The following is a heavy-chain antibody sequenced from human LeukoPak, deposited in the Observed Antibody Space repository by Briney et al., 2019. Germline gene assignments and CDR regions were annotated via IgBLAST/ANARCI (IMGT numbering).Heavy chain of an antibody. Sequence: SETLSLACSVHVHSISYSLWGSLPQPPAKVLGWVGSIYYSGSTNSDASLKGRLNISVDTSKNQFSLKLSSVTAADTAVYYWARVGSGMDVWGEGTTVTASS. D-gene: IGHD3-16*01. V-gene: IGHV4-59*13. CDR3: ARVGSGMDV. J-gene: IGHJ6*04. CDR2: IYYSGST. CDR1: VHSISYSL.